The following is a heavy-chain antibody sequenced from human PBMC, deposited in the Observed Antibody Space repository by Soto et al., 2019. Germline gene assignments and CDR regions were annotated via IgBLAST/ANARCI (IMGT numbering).Heavy chain of an antibody. D-gene: IGHD1-26*01. CDR3: ARDIAPGATTPYYFDY. CDR1: GFTFSSYS. V-gene: IGHV3-48*02. CDR2: ISSSSSTI. J-gene: IGHJ4*02. Sequence: EVQLVESGGGLVQSGGSLRLSCAASGFTFSSYSMNWVRQAPGKGLEWVSYISSSSSTIYYAYSVKGRFTISRDNAKNSLYLQMNSLRDEDTAVYYCARDIAPGATTPYYFDYWGQGTLVTVSS.